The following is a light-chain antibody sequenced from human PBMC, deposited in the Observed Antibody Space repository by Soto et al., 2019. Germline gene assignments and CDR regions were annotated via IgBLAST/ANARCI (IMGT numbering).Light chain of an antibody. V-gene: IGKV3-15*01. Sequence: EIVMTQSPATLSVSPGERATLSCRASQSVSSNLAWYQQKPGQAPRLLIYGASTRATGFPARFCGSGSGTEFTLTISRLEPEDFAVYFCQQYGYSPPFTFGPGTKVDIK. CDR3: QQYGYSPPFT. J-gene: IGKJ3*01. CDR2: GAS. CDR1: QSVSSN.